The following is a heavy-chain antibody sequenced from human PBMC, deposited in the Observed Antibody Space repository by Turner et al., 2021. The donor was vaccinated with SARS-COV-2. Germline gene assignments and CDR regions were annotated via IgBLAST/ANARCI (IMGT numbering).Heavy chain of an antibody. V-gene: IGHV1-46*01. CDR1: GYTFTSYY. Sequence: QVQLVQSGSEVKKPGASVKVSCKASGYTFTSYYMHWVRQAPGQGLEWMGIINPSDDITISAQKFQARVTMTRDTSTNTVYMGLSSLRSEDTAVYYCAIDRGWFDPWGQGTLVTVSS. CDR3: AIDRGWFDP. J-gene: IGHJ5*02. CDR2: INPSDDIT.